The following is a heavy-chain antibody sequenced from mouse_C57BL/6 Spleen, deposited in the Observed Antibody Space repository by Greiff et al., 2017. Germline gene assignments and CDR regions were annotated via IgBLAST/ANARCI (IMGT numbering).Heavy chain of an antibody. CDR2: ITPSTGGT. J-gene: IGHJ4*01. D-gene: IGHD2-3*01. V-gene: IGHV1-42*01. Sequence: VQLQQSGPELVKPGASVKISCKASGYSFTGYYMNWVKQSPEKSLEWIGEITPSTGGTTYNQKFKAKATLTVDKSSSTAYMQLKSLTSEDSAVYYCARFDGYYLFRDYWGQGTSVTVAS. CDR3: ARFDGYYLFRDY. CDR1: GYSFTGYY.